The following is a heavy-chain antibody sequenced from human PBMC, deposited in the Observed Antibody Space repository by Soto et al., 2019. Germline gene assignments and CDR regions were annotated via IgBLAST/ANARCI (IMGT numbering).Heavy chain of an antibody. CDR2: MNPNSGNT. CDR1: GYTFTSYD. CDR3: AVSGDPTPGYYYYYYMDV. J-gene: IGHJ6*03. Sequence: ASVKVSCKASGYTFTSYDINWVRQATGQGLEWMGWMNPNSGNTGYAQKFQGRVTMTRNTSISTAYMELSSLRSEDTAVYYCAVSGDPTPGYYYYYYMDVWGKGTTVTVSS. D-gene: IGHD1-26*01. V-gene: IGHV1-8*01.